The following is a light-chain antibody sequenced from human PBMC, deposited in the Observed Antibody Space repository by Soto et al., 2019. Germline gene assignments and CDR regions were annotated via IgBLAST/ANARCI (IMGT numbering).Light chain of an antibody. CDR1: QTISSS. J-gene: IGKJ1*01. V-gene: IGKV1-39*01. Sequence: DIQMTQSPSSLSASVGDRVTITCRASQTISSSLNWYQQKPGKAPKLLIYAASSMQSGVPSRVSGSGSGTDFTLTISSLQPEDFASYYCQQSYGAAWTCGQGTKVEVK. CDR2: AAS. CDR3: QQSYGAAWT.